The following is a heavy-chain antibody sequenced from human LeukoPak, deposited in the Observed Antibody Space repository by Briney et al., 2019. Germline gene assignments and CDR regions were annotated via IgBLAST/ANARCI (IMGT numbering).Heavy chain of an antibody. CDR2: IWYDGSNK. CDR3: ARESMIPYGMDV. Sequence: GGSLRLSCAASGFTFSSYGMHWVRQAPGKGLEWVAVIWYDGSNKYYADSVKGRFTISRDNSKNTLYLQMNSLRAEDTAVYYCARESMIPYGMDVWAKGPRSPSP. D-gene: IGHD3-22*01. J-gene: IGHJ6*02. CDR1: GFTFSSYG. V-gene: IGHV3-33*01.